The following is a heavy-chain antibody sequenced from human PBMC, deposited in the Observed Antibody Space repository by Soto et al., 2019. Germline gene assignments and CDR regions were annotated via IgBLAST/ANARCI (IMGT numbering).Heavy chain of an antibody. Sequence: EVQLLESGGGLVQPGGSLRLSCAASGFTFSSYAMSWVRQAPGKGLEWVSAISGSGGSTYYADSVKGRFTISRDNSKNSLYLQMNSLRAEDTAVYYCAKAPIAVAGDPHDFDCWGQGTLVTVSS. CDR3: AKAPIAVAGDPHDFDC. CDR1: GFTFSSYA. J-gene: IGHJ4*02. D-gene: IGHD6-19*01. CDR2: ISGSGGST. V-gene: IGHV3-23*01.